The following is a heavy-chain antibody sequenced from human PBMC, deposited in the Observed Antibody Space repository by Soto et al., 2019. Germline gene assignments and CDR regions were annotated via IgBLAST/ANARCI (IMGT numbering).Heavy chain of an antibody. Sequence: QVQLVQSGAEVKKPGASVKVSCKASGYTFTSYAIYWVRQAPGQRLEWMGWINAGNGNTKYSQKFQGRVTITRDTSASPAYMEMSSLRSEDTAVYYCARGPIVVVTAIPRNWFDPWGQGTLVTVSS. J-gene: IGHJ5*02. CDR2: INAGNGNT. D-gene: IGHD2-21*02. CDR3: ARGPIVVVTAIPRNWFDP. CDR1: GYTFTSYA. V-gene: IGHV1-3*01.